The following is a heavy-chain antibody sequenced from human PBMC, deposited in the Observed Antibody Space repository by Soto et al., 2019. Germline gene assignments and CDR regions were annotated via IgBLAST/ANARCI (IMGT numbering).Heavy chain of an antibody. CDR3: ARTPILRYFDWYPGWFDP. D-gene: IGHD3-9*01. CDR2: IYYSGST. CDR1: GGSISSGGYY. Sequence: SETLSLTCTVSGGSISSGGYYWSWIRQHPGKGLEWIGYIYYSGSTYYNPSLKSRVTISVDTSKNQFSLKLSSVTAADTAVYYCARTPILRYFDWYPGWFDPWGQGTLVTVSS. J-gene: IGHJ5*02. V-gene: IGHV4-31*03.